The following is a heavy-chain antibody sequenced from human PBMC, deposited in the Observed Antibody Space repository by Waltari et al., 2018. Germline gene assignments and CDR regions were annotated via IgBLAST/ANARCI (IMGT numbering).Heavy chain of an antibody. D-gene: IGHD1-26*01. CDR3: ARTVGATAYFDY. Sequence: QVQLQESGPGLVKPSEPLSLTCTVSGYSISRGYYWGWIRQPPGKGLEWIGSIYHSGSTYYNPSLKSRVTISVDTSKNQFSLKLSSVTAADTAVYYCARTVGATAYFDYWGQGTLVTVSS. CDR2: IYHSGST. J-gene: IGHJ4*02. CDR1: GYSISRGYY. V-gene: IGHV4-38-2*02.